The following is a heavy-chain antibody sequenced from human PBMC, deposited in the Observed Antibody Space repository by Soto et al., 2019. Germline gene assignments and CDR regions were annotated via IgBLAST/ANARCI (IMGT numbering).Heavy chain of an antibody. CDR3: AKDPTDYVLRSMDV. CDR1: GVTFSSYA. CDR2: ISGSGGST. Sequence: PXGSLRLSCAAAGVTFSSYAMSWVRQAPGKRLEWVSAISGSGGSTYYADSVKGRFTISRDNSKNTLYLQMNSLRAEDTAVYYCAKDPTDYVLRSMDVWGQGTTVTVSS. J-gene: IGHJ6*02. V-gene: IGHV3-23*01. D-gene: IGHD3-3*01.